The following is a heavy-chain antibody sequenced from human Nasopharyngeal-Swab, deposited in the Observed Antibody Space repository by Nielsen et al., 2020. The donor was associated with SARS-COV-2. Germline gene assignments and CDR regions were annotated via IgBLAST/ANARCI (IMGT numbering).Heavy chain of an antibody. Sequence: ASVKVSCKASGYTFTSYGISWVRQAPGQGLEWMGWISAYNGNTNYAQKLQGRVTITTDTSTSTAYMELRSLRSDDTAVYYCARDPHIVVVPGNWFDPWGQGTLVTVSS. CDR1: GYTFTSYG. J-gene: IGHJ5*02. CDR3: ARDPHIVVVPGNWFDP. D-gene: IGHD2-2*01. V-gene: IGHV1-18*01. CDR2: ISAYNGNT.